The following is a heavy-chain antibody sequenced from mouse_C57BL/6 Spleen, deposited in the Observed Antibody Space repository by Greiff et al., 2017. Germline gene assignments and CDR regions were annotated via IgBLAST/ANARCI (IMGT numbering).Heavy chain of an antibody. CDR2: IDPETGGT. CDR1: GYTFTDYE. V-gene: IGHV1-15*01. J-gene: IGHJ4*01. Sequence: VQLQQSGAELVRPGASVTLSCKASGYTFTDYEMHWVKQTPVHGLEWIGAIDPETGGTAYNQKFKGKAILTADKSSSTAYMELRSLTSEDSAVYYCTRFELGRYAMDYWGQGTSVTVSS. CDR3: TRFELGRYAMDY. D-gene: IGHD4-1*01.